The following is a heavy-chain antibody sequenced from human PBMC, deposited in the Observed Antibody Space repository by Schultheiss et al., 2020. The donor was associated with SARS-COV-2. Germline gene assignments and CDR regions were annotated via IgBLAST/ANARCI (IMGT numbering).Heavy chain of an antibody. V-gene: IGHV4-34*01. CDR2: IYYSGST. CDR1: GGSFRGYY. Sequence: SQTLSLTCAVYGGSFRGYYWSWIRQHPGKGLEWIGYIYYSGSTYYNPSLKSRVTISVDKSKNQFSLKLSSVTAADTAVYYCARGVAVAYYYYYYMDVWGKGTTVTVSS. CDR3: ARGVAVAYYYYYYMDV. J-gene: IGHJ6*03. D-gene: IGHD2-15*01.